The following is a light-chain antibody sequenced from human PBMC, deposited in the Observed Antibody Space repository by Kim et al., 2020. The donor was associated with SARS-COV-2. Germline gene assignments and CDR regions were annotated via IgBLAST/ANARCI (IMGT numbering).Light chain of an antibody. J-gene: IGLJ2*01. Sequence: GAPGQTVTISCTGSNIGPAYDVHWYQQFPGSAPKLLIYGYIHRPSGVPDRFSGSKSGTSASLAITGLQGEDEADYFCQTYDSGHVVFGGGTQLTVL. V-gene: IGLV1-40*01. CDR3: QTYDSGHVV. CDR2: GYI. CDR1: NIGPAYD.